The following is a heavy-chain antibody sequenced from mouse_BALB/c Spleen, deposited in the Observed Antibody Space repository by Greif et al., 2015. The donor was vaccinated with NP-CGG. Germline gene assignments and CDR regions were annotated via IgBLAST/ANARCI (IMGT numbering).Heavy chain of an antibody. CDR1: GYTFTSYW. CDR3: ARSTMITVPSSSYAMDY. Sequence: VQLQQSGAELARPGASVKLSCKASGYTFTSYWMQWVKQRPGQGLEWIGAIYPGDGDTRYTQKFKGKATLTADKSSSTAYMQLSSLASEDSAVYYCARSTMITVPSSSYAMDYWGQGTSVTVSS. D-gene: IGHD2-4*01. V-gene: IGHV1-87*01. CDR2: IYPGDGDT. J-gene: IGHJ4*01.